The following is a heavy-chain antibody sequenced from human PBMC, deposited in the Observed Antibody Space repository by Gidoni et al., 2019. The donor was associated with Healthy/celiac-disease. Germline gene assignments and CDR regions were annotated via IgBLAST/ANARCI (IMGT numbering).Heavy chain of an antibody. Sequence: EVQLVQSGAEVKKPGESLTISCKGSGYSFTSYWIGWVRQMPGKGLEWMGIIYPGDSDTRYSPSFQGQVTISADKSISTAYLQWSSLKASDTAMYYCARFRRSEVPAAINGMDVWGQGTTVTVSS. CDR2: IYPGDSDT. CDR3: ARFRRSEVPAAINGMDV. V-gene: IGHV5-51*03. CDR1: GYSFTSYW. D-gene: IGHD2-2*02. J-gene: IGHJ6*02.